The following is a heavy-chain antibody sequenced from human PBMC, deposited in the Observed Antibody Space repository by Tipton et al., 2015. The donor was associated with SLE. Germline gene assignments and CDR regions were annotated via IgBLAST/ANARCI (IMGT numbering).Heavy chain of an antibody. CDR3: AREANYPGFGI. CDR1: GGSISSHY. D-gene: IGHD5-24*01. J-gene: IGHJ3*02. V-gene: IGHV4-59*11. Sequence: TLSLTCTVSGGSISSHYWSWIRQPPGKGLELIGYIYYSGSTNYNPSLKSRVTISVDTSKNQFSLKLSSVTAADTAVYYCAREANYPGFGIQGQGTMVTVSS. CDR2: IYYSGST.